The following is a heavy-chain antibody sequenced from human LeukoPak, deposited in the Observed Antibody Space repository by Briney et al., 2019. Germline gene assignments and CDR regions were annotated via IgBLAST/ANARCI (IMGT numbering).Heavy chain of an antibody. Sequence: GGSLRLSCAASGFTFSSYAMHWVRPAPGKGLGWVAVISNDGSNKYYADSVKGRFTISRDNSKNTLYLQMNSLRAEDTAVYYCARARDIVATIWYYFDYWGQGTLVTVSS. CDR2: ISNDGSNK. D-gene: IGHD5-12*01. V-gene: IGHV3-30*04. J-gene: IGHJ4*02. CDR3: ARARDIVATIWYYFDY. CDR1: GFTFSSYA.